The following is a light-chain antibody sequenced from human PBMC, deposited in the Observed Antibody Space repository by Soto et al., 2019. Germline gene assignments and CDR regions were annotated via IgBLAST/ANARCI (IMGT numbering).Light chain of an antibody. V-gene: IGKV3-15*01. CDR2: GAS. Sequence: EIVMTQSPATLSVSPGQRATLSCRASQSVSTNLAWYQQKPGQAPRLLMYGASARATDIPARFSGSGSGTEFTLTISSLQSEDFAVYYCQQYKNWPVTFGGGTRVEIK. J-gene: IGKJ4*01. CDR3: QQYKNWPVT. CDR1: QSVSTN.